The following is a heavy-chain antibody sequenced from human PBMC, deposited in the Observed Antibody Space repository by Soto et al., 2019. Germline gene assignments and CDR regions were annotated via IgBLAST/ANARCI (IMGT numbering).Heavy chain of an antibody. V-gene: IGHV3-23*01. CDR2: MSGTSADT. CDR3: AREDGGGPFDY. CDR1: GFMFSTYA. D-gene: IGHD2-15*01. Sequence: DVHLLESGGGLVQPGGSLRLSCAASGFMFSTYAMHWVRQAPGQGLEWVSSMSGTSADTYYADSVKGRFTVSRDSSKDTLYLQLNSLRAEHTALYFCAREDGGGPFDYWAQGTLVIVSS. J-gene: IGHJ4*02.